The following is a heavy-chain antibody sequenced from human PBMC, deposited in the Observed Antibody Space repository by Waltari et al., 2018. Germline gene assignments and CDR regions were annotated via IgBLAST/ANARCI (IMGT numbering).Heavy chain of an antibody. CDR3: AISRPNWNYDVYYYGMDV. CDR2: IIPIFGKA. CDR1: GGTFRSYA. J-gene: IGHJ6*02. Sequence: QVQLVQSGAEVKKPGSSVKVSCKASGGTFRSYAISWVRQAPGQGLEWMGGIIPIFGKANDEQKFQGRVTITADESTSTAYMELSSLRSEDTAVYYCAISRPNWNYDVYYYGMDVWGQGTTVTVSS. D-gene: IGHD1-7*01. V-gene: IGHV1-69*01.